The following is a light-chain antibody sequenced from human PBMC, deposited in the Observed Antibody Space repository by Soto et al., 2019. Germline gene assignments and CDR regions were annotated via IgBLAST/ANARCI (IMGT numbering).Light chain of an antibody. CDR3: HQYNSDSPT. Sequence: DIQMTQSPSTLSPSVGDRVTITCRASQSVDTYLAWYHQKPGKAPKLLIYDAYSLENGVPSRFSGSGSGTEVTLTISSRQPDDFATYYCHQYNSDSPTCGQGTKLEIK. CDR2: DAY. CDR1: QSVDTY. J-gene: IGKJ2*01. V-gene: IGKV1-5*01.